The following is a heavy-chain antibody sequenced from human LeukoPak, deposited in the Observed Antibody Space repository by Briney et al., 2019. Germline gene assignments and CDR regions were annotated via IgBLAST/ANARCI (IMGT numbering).Heavy chain of an antibody. J-gene: IGHJ4*02. Sequence: GALRLSCAASGFTFSSYAFHWVRQAPGKGLEYVSAINANGDNTYYANSVKGRFTISRDNSKNTLYFQMGSLRTEDMAVYYCARVPILTGSYYFDYWGQGILVTVSS. CDR3: ARVPILTGSYYFDY. CDR1: GFTFSSYA. D-gene: IGHD3-9*01. V-gene: IGHV3-64*01. CDR2: INANGDNT.